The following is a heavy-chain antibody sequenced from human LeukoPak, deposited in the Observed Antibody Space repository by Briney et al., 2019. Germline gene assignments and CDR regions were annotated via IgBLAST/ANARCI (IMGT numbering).Heavy chain of an antibody. V-gene: IGHV3-23*01. J-gene: IGHJ4*02. CDR1: GFTFSSHG. D-gene: IGHD5-18*01. CDR2: ISGSGGNT. CDR3: ESHNYGKAYFDY. Sequence: GETLRLSCAASGFTFSSHGMNWVRQAPGKGLEWVSGISGSGGNTYYADSVKGRFTISRDNSKNTLYLQMNSLRAADTAVYYCESHNYGKAYFDYWGQGSLVTVSS.